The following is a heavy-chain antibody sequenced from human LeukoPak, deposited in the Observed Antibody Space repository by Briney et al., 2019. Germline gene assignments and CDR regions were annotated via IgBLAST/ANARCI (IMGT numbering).Heavy chain of an antibody. D-gene: IGHD6-13*01. Sequence: GESLKISCKGSGYSFSSYWIGWVRQMPGKGLEWMGIIYPGDSDTRYSPSFQGQVTISADKSISTAYLQWSSLKASDTAMYYCARHVGSSWYNPWAEFRFDPWGQGTLVTVSS. J-gene: IGHJ5*02. CDR1: GYSFSSYW. V-gene: IGHV5-51*01. CDR2: IYPGDSDT. CDR3: ARHVGSSWYNPWAEFRFDP.